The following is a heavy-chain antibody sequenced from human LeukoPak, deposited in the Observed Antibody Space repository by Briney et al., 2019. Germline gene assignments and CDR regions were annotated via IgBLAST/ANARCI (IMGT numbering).Heavy chain of an antibody. Sequence: SETLSLTCTVSGGSISSHYWSWIRQPPGKGLEWIGYIYYSGGTNYNPSLKSRVTISVDTSKNQFSLKLSSVTAADTAVYYCASTPELSYYDFWSGYYTGYYYYYMDVWGKGTTVTVSS. CDR3: ASTPELSYYDFWSGYYTGYYYYYMDV. CDR2: IYYSGGT. CDR1: GGSISSHY. D-gene: IGHD3-3*01. V-gene: IGHV4-59*11. J-gene: IGHJ6*03.